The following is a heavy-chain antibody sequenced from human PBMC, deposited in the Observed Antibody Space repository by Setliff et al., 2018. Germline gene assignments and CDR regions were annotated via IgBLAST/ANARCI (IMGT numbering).Heavy chain of an antibody. CDR3: ARTRYGLGGRPY. D-gene: IGHD2-15*01. V-gene: IGHV4-61*10. CDR1: GGSINSGSYY. J-gene: IGHJ4*02. CDR2: IYTSGST. Sequence: SDTLSLTCTVSGGSINSGSYYWSWIRQSAGKGLEWIGYIYTSGSTNYNPSLKSRVTISLDTPKNQFSLRLSSVTAADTAVYYCARTRYGLGGRPYWGQGTLVTVSS.